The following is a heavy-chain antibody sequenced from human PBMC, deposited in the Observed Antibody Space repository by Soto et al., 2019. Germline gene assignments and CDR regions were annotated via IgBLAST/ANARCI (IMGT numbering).Heavy chain of an antibody. CDR3: ARLGITRRFDP. Sequence: SETLSLSFTVSGGSISLSSYSWGWIRQPPGKGLEWIGSIYYSGSTYSNPSLKSRVTISVDTSKNQFSLKLSSVTAADTSVYYCARLGITRRFDPLGQGTLVTV. J-gene: IGHJ5*02. CDR1: GGSISLSSYS. CDR2: IYYSGST. V-gene: IGHV4-39*01. D-gene: IGHD3-10*01.